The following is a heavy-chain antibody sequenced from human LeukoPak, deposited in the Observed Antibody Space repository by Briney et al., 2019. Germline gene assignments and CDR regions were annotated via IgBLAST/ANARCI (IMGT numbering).Heavy chain of an antibody. CDR3: ARVGEGYCSGGSCYYLDYFDY. D-gene: IGHD2-15*01. V-gene: IGHV4-59*01. CDR1: GGSISSYY. CDR2: IYYSGST. Sequence: SETLSLTCTVSGGSISSYYWRWIRQPPGEGLEWIGYIYYSGSTHYNPSLKSRVTISVDTSKNQFSLKLSSVTAADTAVYYCARVGEGYCSGGSCYYLDYFDYWGQGTLVTVSS. J-gene: IGHJ4*02.